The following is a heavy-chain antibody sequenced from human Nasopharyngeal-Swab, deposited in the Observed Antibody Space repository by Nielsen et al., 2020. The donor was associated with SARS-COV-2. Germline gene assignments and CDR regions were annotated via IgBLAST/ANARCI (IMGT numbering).Heavy chain of an antibody. V-gene: IGHV3-15*01. CDR1: GFTFSNAW. CDR2: IKSKTDGGTT. CDR3: TTPPPYYFDY. J-gene: IGHJ4*02. Sequence: GASLQISCAASGFTFSNAWMSWVRQAPGKGLEWVGRIKSKTDGGTTDYAAPVKGRFTISRDDSKNTLYLQMNSLKTEDTAVYYCTTPPPYYFDYWGQGTLVTVSS.